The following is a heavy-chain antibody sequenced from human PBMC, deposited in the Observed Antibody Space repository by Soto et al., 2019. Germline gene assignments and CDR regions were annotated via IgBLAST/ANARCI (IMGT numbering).Heavy chain of an antibody. J-gene: IGHJ6*02. CDR1: GFTFSSYA. CDR2: ISGSGGST. D-gene: IGHD1-1*01. CDR3: AKDRTTNWNHYYYGMDV. Sequence: GGSLRLSCAASGFTFSSYAMSWVRQAPGKGLEWVSAISGSGGSTYYADSVKGRFTISRDNSKNTLYLQMNSLRAEDTAVYYXAKDRTTNWNHYYYGMDVWGQGTTVTVSS. V-gene: IGHV3-23*01.